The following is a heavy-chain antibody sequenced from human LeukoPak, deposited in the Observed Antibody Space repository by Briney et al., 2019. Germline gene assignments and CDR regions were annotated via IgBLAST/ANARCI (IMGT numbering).Heavy chain of an antibody. CDR1: GGSITSTNW. CDR3: TRESGPYCPFGY. J-gene: IGHJ4*02. CDR2: ISLTGRT. D-gene: IGHD1-26*01. Sequence: SGTLSLTCGVSGGSITSTNWWSWVRQPPGQGLEWIGEISLTGRTNYNPSLIGRVIMSLDESRNQLSLTLTSVTAADTAMYYCTRESGPYCPFGYWGQGTLVVVPS. V-gene: IGHV4-4*02.